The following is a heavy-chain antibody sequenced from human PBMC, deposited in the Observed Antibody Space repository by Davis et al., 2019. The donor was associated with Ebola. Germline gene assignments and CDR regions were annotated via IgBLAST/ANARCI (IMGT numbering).Heavy chain of an antibody. V-gene: IGHV1-69*13. Sequence: AASVKVSCKVTGGTFSSHTISWVRQAPGQGLVWMAEIIPIFGTANYAQKFQGRVTITADESTSTAYMELSSLRSEDTAVYYCARGVRKIPIPGIRYFDYWGQGTPVTVSS. CDR3: ARGVRKIPIPGIRYFDY. CDR2: IIPIFGTA. J-gene: IGHJ4*02. CDR1: GGTFSSHT. D-gene: IGHD2-2*02.